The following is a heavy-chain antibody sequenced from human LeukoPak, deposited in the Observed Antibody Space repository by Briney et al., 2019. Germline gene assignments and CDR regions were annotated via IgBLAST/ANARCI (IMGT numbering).Heavy chain of an antibody. V-gene: IGHV3-23*01. Sequence: GGSLRLSCAASGFTVSSNYMSWVRQAPGKGLEWVSAISGSGGSTYYADSVKGRFTISRDNSKNTLYLQMNSLRAEDTAVYYCAKARYGLFDYWGQGSLVTVSS. CDR2: ISGSGGST. D-gene: IGHD5-18*01. CDR1: GFTVSSNY. CDR3: AKARYGLFDY. J-gene: IGHJ4*02.